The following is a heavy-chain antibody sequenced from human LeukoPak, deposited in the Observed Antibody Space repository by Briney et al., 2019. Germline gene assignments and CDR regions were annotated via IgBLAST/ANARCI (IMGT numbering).Heavy chain of an antibody. D-gene: IGHD2-15*01. CDR2: IVVGSGNT. J-gene: IGHJ4*02. CDR1: GFTFTSSA. Sequence: SVKVSCKASGFTFTSSAMQWVRQARGQSLEWIGWIVVGSGNTNYAQKFQERVTITRDMSTSTAYMELSSLRSEDTAVYYCAVAPCSGGSCHPFDYWGQGTLVTVSS. V-gene: IGHV1-58*02. CDR3: AVAPCSGGSCHPFDY.